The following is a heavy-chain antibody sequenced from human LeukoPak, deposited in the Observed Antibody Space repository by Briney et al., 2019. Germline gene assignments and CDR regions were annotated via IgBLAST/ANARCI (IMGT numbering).Heavy chain of an antibody. Sequence: GGSLRLSCAASGFTFSSYWMRWVRQAPGKGLVWVSRINSDGSSTSYADSVKGRFTISRDNARNSLYLQMNSLRADDMAVYYCVRGPSGSYWGFDYWGQGTLVTVSS. CDR3: VRGPSGSYWGFDY. CDR2: INSDGSST. J-gene: IGHJ4*02. V-gene: IGHV3-74*01. CDR1: GFTFSSYW. D-gene: IGHD1-26*01.